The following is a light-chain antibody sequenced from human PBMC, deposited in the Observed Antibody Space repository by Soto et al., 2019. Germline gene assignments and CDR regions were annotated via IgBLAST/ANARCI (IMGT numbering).Light chain of an antibody. CDR3: QQYHSWPAT. CDR2: AAS. Sequence: DIQMTQSPSSLSASVGDTVTITCRVSQDIGNFFAWFQQKPGTAPKSLISAASSLQSGVPSKFSVSGSGTDINLTINSLQPEDVATYYCQQYHSWPATFGGGTKVEI. CDR1: QDIGNF. J-gene: IGKJ4*01. V-gene: IGKV1-16*02.